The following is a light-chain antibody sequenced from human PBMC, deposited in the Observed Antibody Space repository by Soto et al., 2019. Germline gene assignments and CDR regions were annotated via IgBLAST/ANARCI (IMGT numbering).Light chain of an antibody. CDR3: AAWDDSLKGVI. Sequence: QLVLIQPPSASGTPGQRVTISCSGSNSNIGRNIVNWYQHLPGTAPKLLIYRNDQRASGVPDRFSGSKSGTSASLAISGLQSEDESDFYCAAWDDSLKGVIFGGGTKLTVL. CDR1: NSNIGRNI. J-gene: IGLJ2*01. CDR2: RND. V-gene: IGLV1-44*01.